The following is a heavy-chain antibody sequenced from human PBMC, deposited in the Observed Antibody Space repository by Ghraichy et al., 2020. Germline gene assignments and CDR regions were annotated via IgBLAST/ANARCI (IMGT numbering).Heavy chain of an antibody. CDR2: ISSSSSYI. CDR1: GFTFSSYS. V-gene: IGHV3-21*01. CDR3: ARDLSSQLLKALVDTATTSDAFDI. D-gene: IGHD5-18*01. J-gene: IGHJ3*02. Sequence: GGSLRLSCAASGFTFSSYSMNWVRQAPGKGLEWVSSISSSSSYIYYADSVKGRFTISRDNAKNSLYLQMNSLRAEDTAVYYCARDLSSQLLKALVDTATTSDAFDIWGQGTMVTVSS.